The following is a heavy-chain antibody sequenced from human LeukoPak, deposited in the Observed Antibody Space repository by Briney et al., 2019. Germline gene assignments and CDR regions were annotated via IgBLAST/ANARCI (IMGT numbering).Heavy chain of an antibody. J-gene: IGHJ4*02. D-gene: IGHD3-10*01. CDR2: ISISGDKK. Sequence: GGSLRLSCAASGFTFSSYAMSWVRQGPGKGLQWVSTISISGDKKYYADSVKGRFTISRDNSKNTLYLQMNSLRAEDTGVYYCAKPGYYLGLVLQWGIFDYWGQGTLVTVSS. CDR3: AKPGYYLGLVLQWGIFDY. CDR1: GFTFSSYA. V-gene: IGHV3-23*01.